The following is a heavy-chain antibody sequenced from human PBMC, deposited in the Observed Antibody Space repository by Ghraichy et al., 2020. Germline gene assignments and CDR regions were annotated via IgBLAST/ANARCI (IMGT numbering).Heavy chain of an antibody. D-gene: IGHD2-15*01. CDR3: ARPNCSGGSCYFDY. CDR1: GGSISSYY. V-gene: IGHV4-4*09. CDR2: IYTSGST. Sequence: SETLSLTCTVSGGSISSYYWSWIRQPPGKGLEWIGYIYTSGSTNYNPSLKSRVTISVDTSKNQFSLKLSSVTAADTAVYYCARPNCSGGSCYFDYWGQGTLVTVSS. J-gene: IGHJ4*02.